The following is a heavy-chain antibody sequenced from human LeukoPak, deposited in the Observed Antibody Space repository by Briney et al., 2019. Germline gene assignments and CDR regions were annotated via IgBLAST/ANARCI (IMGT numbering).Heavy chain of an antibody. CDR1: GGSISSYY. V-gene: IGHV4-59*08. CDR2: IYYSGST. CDR3: ASTSSDYGDYESSRQYYYYYGMDV. J-gene: IGHJ6*02. Sequence: PSETLSLTCTVSGGSISSYYWSWIRQPPGKGLEWIGHIYYSGSTNYNPSLKSRVTISVDTSKNQFSLKLSSVTAADTAVYYCASTSSDYGDYESSRQYYYYYGMDVWGQGTTVTVSS. D-gene: IGHD4-17*01.